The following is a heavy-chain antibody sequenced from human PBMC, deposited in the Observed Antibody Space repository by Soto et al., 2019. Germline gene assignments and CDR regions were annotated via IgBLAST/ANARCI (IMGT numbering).Heavy chain of an antibody. CDR2: INHSGST. CDR1: GGSFSGYY. Sequence: SETLSLTCAVYGGSFSGYYWTWIRQPPGTGLEWIGEINHSGSTNYNPSLKSRVTISVDTSKNQFSLKLTSVTAADTAVYYCARHPSYYYDSSGYYHYYYYGMDVWGQGTTVTVS. CDR3: ARHPSYYYDSSGYYHYYYYGMDV. V-gene: IGHV4-34*01. J-gene: IGHJ6*02. D-gene: IGHD3-22*01.